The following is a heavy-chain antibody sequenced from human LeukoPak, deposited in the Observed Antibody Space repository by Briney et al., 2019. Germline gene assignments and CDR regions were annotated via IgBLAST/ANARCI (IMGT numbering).Heavy chain of an antibody. Sequence: SETLSFTCTVSGGSIISYYWSWIRQPDGKGLEWIGRIYTSGSTNYNPSLKSRVTMSVDTSKNQFSLKLSSVTAADTAVYYCARDRTPSWDGMDVWGQGTTVTVSS. D-gene: IGHD1-26*01. V-gene: IGHV4-4*07. CDR1: GGSIISYY. CDR3: ARDRTPSWDGMDV. CDR2: IYTSGST. J-gene: IGHJ6*02.